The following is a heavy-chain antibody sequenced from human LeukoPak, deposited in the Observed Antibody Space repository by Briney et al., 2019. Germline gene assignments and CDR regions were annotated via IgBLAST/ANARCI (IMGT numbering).Heavy chain of an antibody. Sequence: SETLSLTCTVSGGSISSSSYYWGWIRQPPGKGLEWIGSIYYSGSTYYNPSLKSRVTISVDTSKNQLSLKLSSVTAADTAVYYCARANYDDFWSGYYYYYMDVWGKGTTVTVSS. V-gene: IGHV4-39*07. J-gene: IGHJ6*03. CDR1: GGSISSSSYY. CDR2: IYYSGST. CDR3: ARANYDDFWSGYYYYYMDV. D-gene: IGHD3-3*01.